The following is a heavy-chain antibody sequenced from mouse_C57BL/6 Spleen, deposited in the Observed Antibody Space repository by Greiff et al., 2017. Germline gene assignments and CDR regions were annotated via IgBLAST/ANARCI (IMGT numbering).Heavy chain of an antibody. CDR1: GYTFTSYW. CDR3: ARGVTTPLHFDY. D-gene: IGHD2-3*01. J-gene: IGHJ2*01. Sequence: QVQLQQPGAELVKPGASVKLSCKASGYTFTSYWMHWVKQRPGQGLAWIGMIHPNSGSTNYNAKFKSKATLTVDKSSSTAYMQLSSLTSEDSAVYYCARGVTTPLHFDYWGQGTTLTVSS. V-gene: IGHV1-64*01. CDR2: IHPNSGST.